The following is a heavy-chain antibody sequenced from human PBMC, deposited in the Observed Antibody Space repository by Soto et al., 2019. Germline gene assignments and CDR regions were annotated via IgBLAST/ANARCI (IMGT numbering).Heavy chain of an antibody. V-gene: IGHV5-51*01. D-gene: IGHD2-2*02. CDR3: ARQTYCSSTSCYTVDS. J-gene: IGHJ4*02. CDR1: GYSFTSYW. CDR2: IYLGDSDT. Sequence: PGESLTISCKGSGYSFTSYWIGWVRQMPGKGLEWMGIIYLGDSDTRYSPSFQGQVTISADKSISTAYLQWSSLKASDTAMYYCARQTYCSSTSCYTVDSWGQGTLVTVSS.